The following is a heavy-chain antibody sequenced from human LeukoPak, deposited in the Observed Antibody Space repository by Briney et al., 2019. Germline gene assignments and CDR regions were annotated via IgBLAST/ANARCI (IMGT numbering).Heavy chain of an antibody. D-gene: IGHD3-9*01. V-gene: IGHV3-23*01. Sequence: GGSLRLSCAASGFTFSNYAMSWVRQAPGKGLEWVSAISSSGDSTYYADSVRGRFTVSRDNSKNTLYLQMNSLRAEDTALYYCARGGYDILTGYYTDFDYWGQGTLVTVSS. CDR2: ISSSGDST. J-gene: IGHJ4*02. CDR3: ARGGYDILTGYYTDFDY. CDR1: GFTFSNYA.